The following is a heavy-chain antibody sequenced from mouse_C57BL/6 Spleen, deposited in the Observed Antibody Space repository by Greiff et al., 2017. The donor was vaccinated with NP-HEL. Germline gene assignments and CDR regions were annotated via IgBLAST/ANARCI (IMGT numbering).Heavy chain of an antibody. V-gene: IGHV1-22*01. Sequence: EVQLQQSGPELVKPGASVKMSCKASGYTFTDYNMHWVKQSHGKSLEWIGYINPNNGGTSYNQKFKGKAILTVNKSSSTAYMELRCLTSEDSAVYYCVVVRYPHWYFDVWGTGTTVTVSS. CDR3: VVVRYPHWYFDV. J-gene: IGHJ1*03. CDR1: GYTFTDYN. D-gene: IGHD2-10*02. CDR2: INPNNGGT.